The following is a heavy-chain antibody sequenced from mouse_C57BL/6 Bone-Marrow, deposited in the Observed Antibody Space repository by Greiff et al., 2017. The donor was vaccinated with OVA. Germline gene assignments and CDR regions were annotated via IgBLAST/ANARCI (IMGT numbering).Heavy chain of an antibody. CDR1: SYSITSGYY. J-gene: IGHJ4*01. Sequence: EVQLVESGPGLVKPSQSLSLTCSVTSYSITSGYYWNWILQFPGNKLEWMGYISYDGSNNYNPSLKNRISITRDTSKNQFFLKLNSVTTEDTATYYCARDLYYDYDGYYAMDYWGQGTSVTVSS. V-gene: IGHV3-6*01. CDR2: ISYDGSN. D-gene: IGHD2-4*01. CDR3: ARDLYYDYDGYYAMDY.